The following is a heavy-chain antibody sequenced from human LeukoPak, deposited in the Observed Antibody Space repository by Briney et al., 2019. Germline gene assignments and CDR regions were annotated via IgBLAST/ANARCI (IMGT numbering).Heavy chain of an antibody. V-gene: IGHV3-11*01. D-gene: IGHD1-20*01. J-gene: IGHJ5*02. CDR3: ARDQDNWKSQDP. CDR1: GFTFSDYY. Sequence: PGGSLRLSCAASGFTFSDYYMSWIRQAPGKGLEWVSYISSSGSTIYYADSVKGRFTISRDNAKNSLYLLMNSLRAEDTAVYYCARDQDNWKSQDPWGQGTLVTVSS. CDR2: ISSSGSTI.